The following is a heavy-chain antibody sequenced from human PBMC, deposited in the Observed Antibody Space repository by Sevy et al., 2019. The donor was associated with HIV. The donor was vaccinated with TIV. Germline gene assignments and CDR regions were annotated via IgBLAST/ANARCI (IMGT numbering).Heavy chain of an antibody. CDR1: GGSISSYY. D-gene: IGHD3-10*02. Sequence: SETLSLTCTVSGGSISSYYWSWIRQPPGKGLEWIGYIYYSGSTNYNPSLKSRVTISVDMSKNQFSLKLSSVTAADTAVYYCARSEWIYVNAIGLGWFDPWGQGTLVTVSS. J-gene: IGHJ5*02. CDR3: ARSEWIYVNAIGLGWFDP. V-gene: IGHV4-59*13. CDR2: IYYSGST.